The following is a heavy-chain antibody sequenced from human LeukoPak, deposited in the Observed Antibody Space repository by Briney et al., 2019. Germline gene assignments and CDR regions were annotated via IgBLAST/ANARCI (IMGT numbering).Heavy chain of an antibody. CDR2: IIPVLDMA. Sequence: SVKVSCKASGGTFNSYAISWVRQAPGQGLEWVGRIIPVLDMANHAEDFQARVTITADKSTSTAYMELSSLRSEDTAVYYGARDRLDYGGSYTLDSWGQGTLVTVSS. J-gene: IGHJ4*02. CDR3: ARDRLDYGGSYTLDS. V-gene: IGHV1-69*04. D-gene: IGHD4-17*01. CDR1: GGTFNSYA.